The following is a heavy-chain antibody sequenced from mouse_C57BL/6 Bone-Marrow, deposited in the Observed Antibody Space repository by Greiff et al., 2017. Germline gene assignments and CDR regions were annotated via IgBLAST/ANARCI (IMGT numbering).Heavy chain of an antibody. D-gene: IGHD1-1*01. Sequence: EVQVVESGGGLVQPGGSLSLSCAASGFTFTDYYMSWVRQPPGKALEWLGFIRNKANGYTTEYSASVKGRFTISRDNSQSILYLQMNALRAEDSATYYCARYIPTVGSMDYWGQGTSVTVSS. CDR1: GFTFTDYY. J-gene: IGHJ4*01. V-gene: IGHV7-3*01. CDR3: ARYIPTVGSMDY. CDR2: IRNKANGYTT.